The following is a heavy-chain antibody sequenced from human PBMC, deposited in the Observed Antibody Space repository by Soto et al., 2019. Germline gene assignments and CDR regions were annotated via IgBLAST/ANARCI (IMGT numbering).Heavy chain of an antibody. CDR3: TTEDTVGATDAFDI. J-gene: IGHJ3*02. V-gene: IGHV3-15*01. CDR2: IKSKTDGGTT. D-gene: IGHD1-26*01. CDR1: GFTFSNAW. Sequence: GGSLRLSCAASGFTFSNAWMSWVRQAPGKGLEWVGRIKSKTDGGTTDYAAPVKGRFTISRDDSKTTLYLQMNSLKTEDTAVYYCTTEDTVGATDAFDIWGQGTMVTVSS.